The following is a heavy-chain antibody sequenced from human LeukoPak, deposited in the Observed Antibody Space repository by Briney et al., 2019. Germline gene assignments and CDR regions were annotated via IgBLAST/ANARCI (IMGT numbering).Heavy chain of an antibody. CDR3: ARTLYYYDI. CDR2: INHSGST. D-gene: IGHD3-22*01. J-gene: IGHJ6*04. V-gene: IGHV4-34*01. Sequence: SETLSLTCTVYGGSFSDYYWSWIRQPPGKGLEWIGEINHSGSTNYNPSLKSRVTISVDTSKNQFSLKLSSVTAADTAVYYCARTLYYYDIWGKGTTVTVSS. CDR1: GGSFSDYY.